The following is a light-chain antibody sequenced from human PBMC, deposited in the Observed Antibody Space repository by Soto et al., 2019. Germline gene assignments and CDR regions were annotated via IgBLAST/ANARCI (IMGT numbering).Light chain of an antibody. CDR2: DAF. CDR3: QQYNSYSPRT. J-gene: IGKJ1*01. CDR1: QSISSW. V-gene: IGKV1-5*01. Sequence: DIQMTQSPSTLSASVGDRVTITCRASQSISSWLAWYQQKPGKAPKLLIYDAFSLESGVPSRFSGSGSGTEFTLTISSLQPDDFATYYCQQYNSYSPRTFGQGTKVEIK.